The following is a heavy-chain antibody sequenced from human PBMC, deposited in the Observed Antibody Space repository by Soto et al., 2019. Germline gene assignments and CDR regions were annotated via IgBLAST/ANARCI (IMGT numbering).Heavy chain of an antibody. CDR1: GYSFTSYW. V-gene: IGHV5-10-1*03. D-gene: IGHD3-3*01. CDR3: ARTVPNLPYLVLRFLEWPD. CDR2: IDPSDSYT. J-gene: IGHJ4*02. Sequence: EVQLVQSGAEVKKPGESLRISCKGSGYSFTSYWISWVRQMPGKGLEWMVRIDPSDSYTNYSPSFQGYVTISADKSISTAYLQWSSLKASDTAMYYCARTVPNLPYLVLRFLEWPDWGQGTLVTVSS.